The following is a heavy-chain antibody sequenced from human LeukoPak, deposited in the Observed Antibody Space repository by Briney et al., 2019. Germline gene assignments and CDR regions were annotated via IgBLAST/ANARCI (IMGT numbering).Heavy chain of an antibody. CDR3: ARKGYSYGYGPNPLDY. CDR1: GYTFTSNY. V-gene: IGHV1-46*01. Sequence: ASVKVSRKASGYTFTSNYIHWVRQAPGQGLEWMGMIYPRDGSTSYAQKFQGRVTVTRDTSTSTVHMELSGLRSEDTAVYYCARKGYSYGYGPNPLDYWGQGTLVTVSS. J-gene: IGHJ4*02. CDR2: IYPRDGST. D-gene: IGHD5-18*01.